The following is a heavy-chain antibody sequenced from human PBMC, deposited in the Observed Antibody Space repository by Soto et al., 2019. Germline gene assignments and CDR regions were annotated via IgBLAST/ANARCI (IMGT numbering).Heavy chain of an antibody. V-gene: IGHV3-7*03. CDR1: GFTFSSYW. J-gene: IGHJ6*03. D-gene: IGHD6-13*01. CDR3: ARDRDSSSWYYYYYYMDV. CDR2: IKQDGSEK. Sequence: GALRLSCAASGFTFSSYWMSWVRQAPGKGLEWVANIKQDGSEKYYVDSVKGRFTISRDNAKISLYLQMNSLRAEDTAVYYCARDRDSSSWYYYYYYMDVWGKGTTVTVSS.